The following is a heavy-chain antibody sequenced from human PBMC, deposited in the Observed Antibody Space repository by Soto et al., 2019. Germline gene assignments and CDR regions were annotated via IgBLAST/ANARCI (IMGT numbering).Heavy chain of an antibody. CDR1: GYTFSSVG. J-gene: IGHJ4*02. CDR3: ARDRSTGDY. CDR2: IRPDSGNT. V-gene: IGHV1-18*01. Sequence: QVQLVQSGTEVRKPGASVRVSCKASGYTFSSVGISWVRQAPGQGLEWMGWIRPDSGNTDYAQKFEGRVTMTADTSTSTGYMELRSLGSDDTAVYYCARDRSTGDYWGQGTLVTVSS.